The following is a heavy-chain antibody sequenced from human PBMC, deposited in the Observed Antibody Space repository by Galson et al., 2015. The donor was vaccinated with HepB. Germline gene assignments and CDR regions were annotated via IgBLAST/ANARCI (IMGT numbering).Heavy chain of an antibody. CDR2: ISYDGSNK. CDR1: GFTFSSYA. J-gene: IGHJ6*02. D-gene: IGHD6-13*01. Sequence: SLRLSCAASGFTFSSYAMHWVRQAPGKGLEWVAVISYDGSNKYYADSVKGRFTISRDNSKNTLYLQMNSLRAEDTAVYYCARDREHSSSWYGPDYYYGMDVWGQGTTVTVSS. V-gene: IGHV3-30-3*01. CDR3: ARDREHSSSWYGPDYYYGMDV.